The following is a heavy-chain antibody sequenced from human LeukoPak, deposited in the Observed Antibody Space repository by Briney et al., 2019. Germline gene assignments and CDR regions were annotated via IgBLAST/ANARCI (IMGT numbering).Heavy chain of an antibody. V-gene: IGHV1-18*01. D-gene: IGHD6-19*01. CDR1: GYTFTSYG. Sequence: ASVKVSCKGSGYTFTSYGISWVRQAPGQGLEWMGWISAYNGNTNYAQKLQGRVTMTTDTSTSTAYMELRSLRSDDTAVYYCARQRPQWLVRGDLDYWGQGTLVTVSS. CDR2: ISAYNGNT. J-gene: IGHJ4*02. CDR3: ARQRPQWLVRGDLDY.